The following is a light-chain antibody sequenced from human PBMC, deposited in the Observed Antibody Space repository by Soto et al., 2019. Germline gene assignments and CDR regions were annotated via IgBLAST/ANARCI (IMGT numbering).Light chain of an antibody. V-gene: IGLV1-40*01. CDR3: QSYDSSLSAL. Sequence: QSALTQAPSESGAPGQRVTISCTGSSSNIGAGYDVHWYQQLPGTAPKLLIYGNSNRPSGVPDRFSGSKSGTSASLAITGLQAEDEADYYCQSYDSSLSALFGGGTKVTVL. CDR1: SSNIGAGYD. CDR2: GNS. J-gene: IGLJ3*02.